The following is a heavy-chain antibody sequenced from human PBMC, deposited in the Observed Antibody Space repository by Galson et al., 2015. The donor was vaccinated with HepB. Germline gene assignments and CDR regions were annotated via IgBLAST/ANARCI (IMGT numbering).Heavy chain of an antibody. CDR3: ARGSYGRDAFDI. CDR2: ISSSSSYT. CDR1: GFTFSDYY. D-gene: IGHD5-18*01. Sequence: SLRLSCAASGFTFSDYYMSWIRQAPGKGLEWVSYISSSSSYTNYADSVKGRFTISRDNAKNSLYLQMNSLRAEDTAVYYCARGSYGRDAFDIWGQGTMVTVSS. J-gene: IGHJ3*02. V-gene: IGHV3-11*05.